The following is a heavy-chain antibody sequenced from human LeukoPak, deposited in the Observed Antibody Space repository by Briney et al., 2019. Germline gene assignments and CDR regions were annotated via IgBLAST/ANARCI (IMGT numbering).Heavy chain of an antibody. D-gene: IGHD2-15*01. CDR2: INSGNGNT. Sequence: GASVKLSCKASGYTFTNYAIHWVRQAPGQRLEWMGWINSGNGNTKYSLEFQGRVAITRDTSASTAYMDLSSPRSDDTALYYCAREWLSSGDSHYSHWGQGTLVTVSS. CDR3: AREWLSSGDSHYSH. J-gene: IGHJ4*02. V-gene: IGHV1-3*01. CDR1: GYTFTNYA.